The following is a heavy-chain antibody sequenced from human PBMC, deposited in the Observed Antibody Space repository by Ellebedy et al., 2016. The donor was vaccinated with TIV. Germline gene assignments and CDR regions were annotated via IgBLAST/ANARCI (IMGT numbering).Heavy chain of an antibody. CDR1: GLTFSSFA. CDR2: ISDDGSNK. J-gene: IGHJ4*02. CDR3: AKIRAQWEPLDY. Sequence: GESLKISXAASGLTFSSFAIHWVRQAPGKGLEWVAVISDDGSNKYYIDSVKGRFTISRDNSKNTLYLQMNRLRAEDTAVYYCAKIRAQWEPLDYWGQGTLVTVSS. V-gene: IGHV3-30*18. D-gene: IGHD1-26*01.